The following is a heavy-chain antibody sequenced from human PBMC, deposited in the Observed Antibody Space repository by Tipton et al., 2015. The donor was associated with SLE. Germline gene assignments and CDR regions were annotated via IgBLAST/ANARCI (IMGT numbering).Heavy chain of an antibody. CDR2: IYPGDSDT. CDR1: RYSFTSYW. Sequence: QSGAEVKKPGESLKISCKGSRYSFTSYWIGWVRQMPGKGLEWMGIIYPGDSDTRYSPSFQGQVTISADKSINTAYLRWSSLKAWDTSMYYCARLDRGVRALEVWGQGPFVTVSS. CDR3: ARLDRGVRALEV. V-gene: IGHV5-51*03. J-gene: IGHJ3*01.